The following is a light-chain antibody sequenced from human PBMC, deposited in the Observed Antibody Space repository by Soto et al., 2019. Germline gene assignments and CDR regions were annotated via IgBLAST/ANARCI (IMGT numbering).Light chain of an antibody. CDR2: GVS. V-gene: IGKV3-20*01. J-gene: IGKJ3*01. CDR1: QSVNTKY. CDR3: QQFGTSSLVT. Sequence: EIVLTQSPGTLSLSPGERATLSCRASQSVNTKYLAWYQQKPGQAPRLLISGVSSRATGIPDRFSGSGSGKDFILNISRVDPEDFAVYYCQQFGTSSLVTFGPGTKVDIK.